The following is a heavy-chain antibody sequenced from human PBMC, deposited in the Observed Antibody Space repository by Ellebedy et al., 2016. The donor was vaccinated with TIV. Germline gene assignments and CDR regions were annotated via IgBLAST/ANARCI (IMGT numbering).Heavy chain of an antibody. V-gene: IGHV5-51*01. CDR3: ARQYCSGGSCYAGAFDI. CDR2: VYPGDSDI. Sequence: GKSLKISXTGSGYSFSNYWIAWVRQLPAKGLEWVGIVYPGDSDIRNSPPFKGQVNMSVDKAITTAYLQWNSLKTSDTAMYYCARQYCSGGSCYAGAFDIWGRGTMVTVSS. J-gene: IGHJ3*02. D-gene: IGHD2-15*01. CDR1: GYSFSNYW.